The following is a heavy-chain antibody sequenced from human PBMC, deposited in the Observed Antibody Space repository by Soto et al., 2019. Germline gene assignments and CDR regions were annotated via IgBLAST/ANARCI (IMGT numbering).Heavy chain of an antibody. CDR3: ARGRAFDHWNAYQRVHLDS. J-gene: IGHJ4*02. V-gene: IGHV4-30-2*01. CDR1: GGSFSTGGHY. D-gene: IGHD3-16*01. Sequence: QLQLQESGLGLVKPSQTLSLTCAISGGSFSTGGHYWNWIRQPPGRGLQWIGYIYQTGRTSYNPSLESRVAISLDRSKTQVSLKLRSVTAADTAVYYCARGRAFDHWNAYQRVHLDSWGQGILVTVSS. CDR2: IYQTGRT.